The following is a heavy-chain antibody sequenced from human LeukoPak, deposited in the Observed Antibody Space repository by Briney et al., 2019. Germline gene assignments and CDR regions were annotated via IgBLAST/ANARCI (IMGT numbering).Heavy chain of an antibody. CDR3: AKDDGLFGRSGYPNWFDP. J-gene: IGHJ5*02. V-gene: IGHV3-30*02. D-gene: IGHD3-22*01. Sequence: GGSLRLSCAASGFTFSSYGMHWVRQAPGKGLEWVAFIRYDGSNKFYADSVKGRFTISRDNSKNTLYLQMNSLRAEDTAVYYCAKDDGLFGRSGYPNWFDPWGQGTLVTVSS. CDR1: GFTFSSYG. CDR2: IRYDGSNK.